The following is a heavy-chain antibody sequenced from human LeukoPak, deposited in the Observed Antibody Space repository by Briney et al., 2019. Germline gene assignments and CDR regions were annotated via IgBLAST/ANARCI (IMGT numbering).Heavy chain of an antibody. D-gene: IGHD3-10*01. CDR1: RGSISDHY. CDR3: ARMVRGVGGIDF. CDR2: IDYIETT. J-gene: IGHJ6*02. V-gene: IGHV4-59*08. Sequence: SETLSLTCTVSRGSISDHYWSWIRQSPGRRLEWIGCIDYIETTDYNPSLKSRLTMSIDTSKKQFSLRLRSVTAADTAIYYCARMVRGVGGIDFWGQGTAVTVSS.